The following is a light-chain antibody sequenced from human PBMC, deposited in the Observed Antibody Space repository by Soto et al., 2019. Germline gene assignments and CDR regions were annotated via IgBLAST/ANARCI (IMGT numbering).Light chain of an antibody. CDR3: ETWDSNTRV. Sequence: QPVLTQSSSASASLGSSVKLTCTLSSGHSSYIIAWHQQQPGKAPRYLMKLEGSGSYNKGSGVPDRFSGSSSGADRYLTISNHPFEDEADYYCETWDSNTRVFGGGTKVTVL. J-gene: IGLJ3*02. CDR2: LEGSGSY. V-gene: IGLV4-60*02. CDR1: SGHSSYI.